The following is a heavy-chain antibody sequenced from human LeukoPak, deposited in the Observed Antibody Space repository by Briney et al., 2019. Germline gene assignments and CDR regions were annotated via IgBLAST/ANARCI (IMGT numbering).Heavy chain of an antibody. CDR1: GYTFTSYD. V-gene: IGHV1-8*01. CDR3: ARGHQYYDILTGYWGGAQYYMDV. D-gene: IGHD3-9*01. CDR2: MNPNSGNT. J-gene: IGHJ6*03. Sequence: ASVKVSCKASGYTFTSYDINWVRQATGQGLEWMGWMNPNSGNTGYAQKFQGRVTMTRNTSISTAYMELSSLRSEDTAVYYCARGHQYYDILTGYWGGAQYYMDVWGKGTTVTISS.